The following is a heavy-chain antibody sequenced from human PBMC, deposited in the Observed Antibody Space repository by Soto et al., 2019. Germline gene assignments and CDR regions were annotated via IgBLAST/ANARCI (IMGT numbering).Heavy chain of an antibody. CDR2: LQTDGSHL. V-gene: IGHV3-74*01. D-gene: IGHD2-21*02. CDR3: ARGGDPNY. J-gene: IGHJ4*02. Sequence: EVQLVESGGGLVQPGGSLRLSCVASGFTLDYYWMNWVRQAPGEGLMWVSRLQTDGSHLDYADSVKGRFTISRDNTKNTLYLQMNNLRADDTAVYYCARGGDPNYWGQGTLVTVPS. CDR1: GFTLDYYW.